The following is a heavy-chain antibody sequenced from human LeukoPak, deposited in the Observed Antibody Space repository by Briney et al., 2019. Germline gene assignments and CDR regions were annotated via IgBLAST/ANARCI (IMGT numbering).Heavy chain of an antibody. CDR2: IKSKTDGGTT. CDR3: ARSYSSGWYTYYYYYYMDV. Sequence: GGSLRLSCAASGFTFSNAWMSWVRQAPGKGLEWVGRIKSKTDGGTTDYAAPVKGRFTISRDNAKNSLYLQMNSLRAEDTAVYYCARSYSSGWYTYYYYYYMDVWGKGTAVTVSS. D-gene: IGHD6-19*01. CDR1: GFTFSNAW. V-gene: IGHV3-15*01. J-gene: IGHJ6*03.